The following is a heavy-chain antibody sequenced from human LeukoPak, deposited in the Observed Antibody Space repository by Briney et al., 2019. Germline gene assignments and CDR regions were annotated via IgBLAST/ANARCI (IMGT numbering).Heavy chain of an antibody. J-gene: IGHJ4*02. V-gene: IGHV1-24*01. CDR1: GYTLTELS. CDR2: FDPEDGET. Sequence: ASVKVSCKVSGYTLTELSMHWVRQAPGKGLEWMGGFDPEDGETIYAQKFQGRVTMTEVTSTDTAYMELSSLRSEDTAVYYCATSGGYSYGAGDYFDYWGQGTLVTVSS. CDR3: ATSGGYSYGAGDYFDY. D-gene: IGHD5-18*01.